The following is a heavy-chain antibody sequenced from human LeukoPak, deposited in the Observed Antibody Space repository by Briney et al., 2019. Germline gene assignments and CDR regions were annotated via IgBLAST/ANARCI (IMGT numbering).Heavy chain of an antibody. V-gene: IGHV3-30*18. D-gene: IGHD1-26*01. J-gene: IGHJ4*02. CDR3: AKDVIGGSHRGPFDY. CDR2: ISYDGSNK. CDR1: GFTFNSYG. Sequence: GGSLTLSCAASGFTFNSYGMHWVRQGPGKGLEWVAVISYDGSNKYYADAVKGRFTISRDNSKNTLYLEMNSLRGEDTAVYYCAKDVIGGSHRGPFDYWGQGTLVTVSS.